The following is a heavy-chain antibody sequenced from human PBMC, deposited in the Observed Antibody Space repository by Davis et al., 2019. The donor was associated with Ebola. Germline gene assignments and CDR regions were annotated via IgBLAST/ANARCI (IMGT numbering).Heavy chain of an antibody. CDR2: VYRNGRT. Sequence: GSLRLSCTVSGGPISTYYWNWIRQPPGKGLEWIGYVYRNGRTNYNSSLSSRVTISVDMSKSQVSLRLTSVTAADAAVYYCAREVRLPSGSYDYYYHGMDVWGRGTTVIVSS. CDR3: AREVRLPSGSYDYYYHGMDV. J-gene: IGHJ6*02. V-gene: IGHV4-59*01. CDR1: GGPISTYY. D-gene: IGHD3-16*01.